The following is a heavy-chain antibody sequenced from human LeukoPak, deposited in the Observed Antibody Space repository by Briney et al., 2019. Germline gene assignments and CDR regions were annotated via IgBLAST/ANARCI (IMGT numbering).Heavy chain of an antibody. CDR1: GGSISSSNW. CDR2: IYHSGST. D-gene: IGHD5-18*01. V-gene: IGHV4-4*02. J-gene: IGHJ4*02. CDR3: AKSGGLGDVDTAMGFDY. Sequence: NPSGTLSLTCAVSGGSISSSNWWSWVRQPPGKGLEWIGEIYHSGSTNYNPSLKSRVTISVDKSKNQFSLKLSSVTAADTAVYYCAKSGGLGDVDTAMGFDYWGQGTLVTVSS.